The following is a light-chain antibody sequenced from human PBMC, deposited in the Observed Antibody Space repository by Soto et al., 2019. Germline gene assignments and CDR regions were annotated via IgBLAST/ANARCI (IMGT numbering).Light chain of an antibody. CDR3: QKYGVVLT. CDR2: RAS. V-gene: IGKV1-5*03. Sequence: DVQMTQSPATLSSSVGDTVTITCRASQSVDTALAWYQQKPGAAPTSLIYRASTLESGVPSRFSGSGSGTEFTLSISSLQPDDFATYYSQKYGVVLTFGQGTKLEIK. CDR1: QSVDTA. J-gene: IGKJ2*01.